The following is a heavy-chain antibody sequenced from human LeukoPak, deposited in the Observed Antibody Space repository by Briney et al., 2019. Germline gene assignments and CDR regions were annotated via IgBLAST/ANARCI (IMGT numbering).Heavy chain of an antibody. D-gene: IGHD6-13*01. J-gene: IGHJ4*02. V-gene: IGHV1-46*01. CDR1: GYTLTNHF. Sequence: ASVKVSCKASGYTLTNHFMHWVRQAPGQGLEWVGIINPSSSSISYAKNFQGRVSMTRATSTRTVYMKLSSLRSEDTAVYYCAREVKAPAGRTPSFDYWGQGTLVTVSS. CDR2: INPSSSSI. CDR3: AREVKAPAGRTPSFDY.